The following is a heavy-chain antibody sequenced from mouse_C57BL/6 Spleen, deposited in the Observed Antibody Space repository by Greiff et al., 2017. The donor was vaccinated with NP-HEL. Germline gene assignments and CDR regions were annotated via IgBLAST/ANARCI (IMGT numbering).Heavy chain of an antibody. CDR1: GFSFNPYA. J-gene: IGHJ3*01. Sequence: GGGLVQPKGSLKLSCAASGFSFNPYAMNWVRQAPGKGLEWVARIRSKSNNYATYYADSVKDRFTISRDDSESMLYLQMNNLKTEDTAMYYCVSDYYGLAYWGQGTLVTVSA. CDR3: VSDYYGLAY. D-gene: IGHD1-1*01. CDR2: IRSKSNNYAT. V-gene: IGHV10-1*01.